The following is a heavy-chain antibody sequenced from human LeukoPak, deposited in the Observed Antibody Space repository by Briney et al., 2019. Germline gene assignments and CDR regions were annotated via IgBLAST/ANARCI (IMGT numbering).Heavy chain of an antibody. J-gene: IGHJ4*01. V-gene: IGHV4-38-2*02. CDR1: GYSISTDYY. D-gene: IGHD3-22*01. CDR3: ARVGDTSGYYQHFDY. Sequence: PSETLSLTCSVSGYSISTDYYWGWIRQAPGKGLEWIGTINHRGSTNYNPSLKSRVTISPDTSKNQFSLKLSSVTAADTAVCYCARVGDTSGYYQHFDYWGQGTLVTVSS. CDR2: INHRGST.